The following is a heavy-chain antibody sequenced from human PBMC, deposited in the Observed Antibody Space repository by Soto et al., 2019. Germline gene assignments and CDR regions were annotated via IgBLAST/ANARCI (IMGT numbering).Heavy chain of an antibody. CDR1: GGSFSAYY. V-gene: IGHV4-34*01. CDR3: ARGRYYYDSSGYYYNY. Sequence: PSETLSLTCAVYGGSFSAYYWSWIRQPPGKGLEWIGEISHSGSTNYNPSLKSRVTISVDTSKNQFSLKLSSVTAADTAVYYCARGRYYYDSSGYYYNYWGQGTLVTVSS. CDR2: ISHSGST. J-gene: IGHJ4*02. D-gene: IGHD3-22*01.